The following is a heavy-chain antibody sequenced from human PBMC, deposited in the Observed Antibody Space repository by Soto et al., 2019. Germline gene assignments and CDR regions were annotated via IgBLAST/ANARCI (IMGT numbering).Heavy chain of an antibody. CDR1: GFMFSTYA. J-gene: IGHJ5*02. CDR2: ISYDGSDI. Sequence: GGSLRLSCAASGFMFSTYAMHWVRQAPGKGLEWLAVISYDGSDIYYGDSGKGRFTISRDNSRNTLYLEMNSLQTEDTAVFYCARDQGRTVTRGDWFDPWGQGTMVTVSS. CDR3: ARDQGRTVTRGDWFDP. V-gene: IGHV3-30-3*01. D-gene: IGHD6-19*01.